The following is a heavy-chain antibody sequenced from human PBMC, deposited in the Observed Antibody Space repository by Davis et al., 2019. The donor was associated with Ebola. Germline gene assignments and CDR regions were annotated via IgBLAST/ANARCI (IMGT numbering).Heavy chain of an antibody. J-gene: IGHJ4*02. CDR2: ISSSSSTI. Sequence: GGSLRPSCAASGFTFSSYSMNWVRQAPGKGLEWVSYISSSSSTIYYADSVKGRFTISRDNAKNSLYLQMNSLRDEDTAVYYCARDGSGSYYGYYFDYWGQGTLVTVSS. CDR1: GFTFSSYS. CDR3: ARDGSGSYYGYYFDY. V-gene: IGHV3-48*02. D-gene: IGHD1-26*01.